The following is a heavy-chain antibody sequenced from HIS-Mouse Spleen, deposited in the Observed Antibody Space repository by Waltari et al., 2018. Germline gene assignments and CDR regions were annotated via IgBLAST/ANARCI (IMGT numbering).Heavy chain of an antibody. D-gene: IGHD4-17*01. Sequence: EVQLVESGGGLIQPGGSLRLSCAASGFTVSVNCMSWVRQAQGKGLEWVSVIYSGGSTYYADSVKGRFTISRDNSKNTLYLQMNSLRAEDTAVYYCARAPTSTVTFDYWGQGTLVTVSS. CDR3: ARAPTSTVTFDY. CDR1: GFTVSVNC. V-gene: IGHV3-53*01. J-gene: IGHJ4*02. CDR2: IYSGGST.